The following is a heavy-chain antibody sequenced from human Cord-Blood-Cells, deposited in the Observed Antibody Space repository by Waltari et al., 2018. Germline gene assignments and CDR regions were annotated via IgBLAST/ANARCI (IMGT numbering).Heavy chain of an antibody. CDR1: GFTFSSYS. D-gene: IGHD1-20*01. CDR3: ALNWIDAFDI. J-gene: IGHJ3*02. Sequence: EVQLVESGGGLVKPGGSLRLSCAASGFTFSSYSLNWVRQAPGKGLEWVSSISSSSSYIYYADSVKGRFTISRDNAKNSLYLQMNSLRAEDTAVYYCALNWIDAFDIWGQGTMVTVSS. V-gene: IGHV3-21*01. CDR2: ISSSSSYI.